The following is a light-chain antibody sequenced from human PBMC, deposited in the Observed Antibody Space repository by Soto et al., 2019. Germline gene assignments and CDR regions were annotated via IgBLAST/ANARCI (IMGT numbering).Light chain of an antibody. Sequence: QSALTQPASASGSPGQSVAISCTGTSSDVGGYNYVSWYQQHPGKALKLMIYEVTKRPSGVPDRFSGSKSGNTASLTVSGLQAEDESYYYCCSYAGSTNVFGTGTKVTVL. CDR1: SSDVGGYNY. CDR2: EVT. J-gene: IGLJ1*01. V-gene: IGLV2-8*01. CDR3: CSYAGSTNV.